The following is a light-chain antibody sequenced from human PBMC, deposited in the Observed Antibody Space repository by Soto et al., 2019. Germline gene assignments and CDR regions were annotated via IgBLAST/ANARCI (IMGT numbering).Light chain of an antibody. Sequence: QAVVTQEPSLTVSPGETVTLTCASSTGPATSNYYPNWFQQKPGQAPRPLIYSTNHKYSWTPAQFSGSLLGGKAALTLSGVQPEDEADYYCLLYYGGAQRWAFGGGTKVTVL. V-gene: IGLV7-43*01. CDR2: STN. J-gene: IGLJ3*02. CDR1: TGPATSNYY. CDR3: LLYYGGAQRWA.